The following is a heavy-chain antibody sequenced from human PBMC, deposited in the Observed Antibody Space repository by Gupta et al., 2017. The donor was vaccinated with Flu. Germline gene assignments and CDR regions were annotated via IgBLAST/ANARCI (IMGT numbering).Heavy chain of an antibody. CDR1: GGSVSSSSSH. J-gene: IGHJ4*02. V-gene: IGHV4-39*01. Sequence: QLQLQESGPGLVKPSETLSLTCTVSGGSVSSSSSHWVWVRQPPGKGLEWIGRIYQRGRIYYNPSLNSRVTISVDTSKNCFSLRLTSVTATDTALYYCARHVSGSDYYDSSGPTDYWGQGILVTVSS. CDR3: ARHVSGSDYYDSSGPTDY. D-gene: IGHD3-22*01. CDR2: IYQRGRI.